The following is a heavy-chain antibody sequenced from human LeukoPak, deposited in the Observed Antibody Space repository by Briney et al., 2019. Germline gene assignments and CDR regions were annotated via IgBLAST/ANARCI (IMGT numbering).Heavy chain of an antibody. CDR3: ARAMDQSERYQDNWFDP. Sequence: PGRSLRLSCAASGFTFRRYDMHWVRQAPGKGLQWVAAISYDGSNVIYPDSVKGRFIISRDNSGYTLYLQMNSLRPEDTAIYFCARAMDQSERYQDNWFDPWGQGTLVTVST. V-gene: IGHV3-30*03. D-gene: IGHD1-26*01. CDR1: GFTFRRYD. J-gene: IGHJ5*02. CDR2: ISYDGSNV.